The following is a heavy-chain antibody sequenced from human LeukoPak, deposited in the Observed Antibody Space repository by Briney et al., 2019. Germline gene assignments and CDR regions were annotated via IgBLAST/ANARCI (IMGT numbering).Heavy chain of an antibody. CDR1: GFTFSDYY. CDR2: ISGNSGDI. J-gene: IGHJ6*02. Sequence: PGGSLRLSCAVSGFTFSDYYMTWVRQAPGKGLEWLSYISGNSGDINYLDSVRGRFTISRDNAKNSLYLQMNSLRTEDTALYYCAKSRGEFYYYGMDVWGQGTTVTVSS. D-gene: IGHD3-10*01. V-gene: IGHV3-11*03. CDR3: AKSRGEFYYYGMDV.